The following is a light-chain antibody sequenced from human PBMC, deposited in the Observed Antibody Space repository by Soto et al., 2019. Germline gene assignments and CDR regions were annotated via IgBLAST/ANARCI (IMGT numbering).Light chain of an antibody. CDR2: DAS. V-gene: IGKV1-33*01. J-gene: IGKJ4*01. CDR3: QQYENLPLT. Sequence: DIQMTQSPSSLSASVGDRVTITCQASQDIRHYVNWYQQKPGNAPKVLIYDASNLETGVPSRFSGSGSGTDCSFTISSLQPEDIATYFCQQYENLPLTFGGGTKMEIK. CDR1: QDIRHY.